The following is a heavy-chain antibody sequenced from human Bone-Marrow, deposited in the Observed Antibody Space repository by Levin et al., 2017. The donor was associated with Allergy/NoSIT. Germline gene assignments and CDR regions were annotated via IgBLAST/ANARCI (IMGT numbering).Heavy chain of an antibody. J-gene: IGHJ4*02. CDR3: ARVPPVAPAGDY. Sequence: PSETLSLTCAVYGGSFSGYYWSWIRQPPGKGLEWIGEINHSGSTNYNPSLKSRVTISVDTSKNQFSLKLSSVTAADTAVYYCARVPPVAPAGDYWGQGTLVTVSS. CDR1: GGSFSGYY. CDR2: INHSGST. V-gene: IGHV4-34*01.